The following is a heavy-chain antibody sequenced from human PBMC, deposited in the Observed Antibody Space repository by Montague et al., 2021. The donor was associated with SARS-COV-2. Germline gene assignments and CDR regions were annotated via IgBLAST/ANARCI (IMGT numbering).Heavy chain of an antibody. D-gene: IGHD3-10*01. CDR1: GFTISDAW. J-gene: IGHJ4*02. V-gene: IGHV3-15*01. Sequence: SLRLSCAASGFTISDAWMSWVRQAPGKGLEWIGRVKSRIDGGTTDYAAPVRGRFTISRDDLKNMLFLQMDSLRTEDTALYYCASRGVFWGQGTKVTVSS. CDR2: VKSRIDGGTT. CDR3: ASRGVF.